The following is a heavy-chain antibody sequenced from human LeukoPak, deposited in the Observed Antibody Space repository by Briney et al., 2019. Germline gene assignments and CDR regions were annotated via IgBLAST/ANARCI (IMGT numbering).Heavy chain of an antibody. V-gene: IGHV4-34*01. J-gene: IGHJ4*02. CDR2: INHSGST. CDR1: GGSFSGYY. D-gene: IGHD1-26*01. CDR3: ARGYGAYDY. Sequence: SETLCLTCAVYGGSFSGYYWSWIRQPPGKGLEWIGEINHSGSTNYNPSPKSLVTISVDTTKNQFSLKLSAEAAADTAVYYGARGYGAYDYWGQGTLVTVSS.